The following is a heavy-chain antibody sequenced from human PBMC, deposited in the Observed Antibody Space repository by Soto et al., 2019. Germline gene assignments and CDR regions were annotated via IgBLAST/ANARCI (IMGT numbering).Heavy chain of an antibody. Sequence: QVQLVQSGAEVRKPGASVKVSCKASGYTFTTYGISWVRQAPGQGLEWMGWISGYNGHTKYGQKFQGRVTMTTETSTNTVYMDLRNLRSDDTAVYYCAREGEMPYYYYGLDVWGQGTTVNVSS. CDR2: ISGYNGHT. CDR3: AREGEMPYYYYGLDV. D-gene: IGHD3-16*01. V-gene: IGHV1-18*01. CDR1: GYTFTTYG. J-gene: IGHJ6*02.